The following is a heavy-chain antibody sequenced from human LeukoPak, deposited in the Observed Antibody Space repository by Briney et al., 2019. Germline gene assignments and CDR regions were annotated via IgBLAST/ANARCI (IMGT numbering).Heavy chain of an antibody. CDR3: AKSPGYYYDSSGYYNWFDP. D-gene: IGHD3-22*01. J-gene: IGHJ5*02. CDR2: ISWNSGSI. V-gene: IGHV3-9*01. Sequence: GGSLRLSCAASGFTFDDYDMQWVRQDPGKGREWVSGISWNSGSIDYAESVEGQFTISRDNAKNSLYLQMNSLRAEDTALYYCAKSPGYYYDSSGYYNWFDPWGQGTLVTVSS. CDR1: GFTFDDYD.